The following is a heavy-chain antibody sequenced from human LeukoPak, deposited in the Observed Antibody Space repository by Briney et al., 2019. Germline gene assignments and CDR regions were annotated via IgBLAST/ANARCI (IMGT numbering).Heavy chain of an antibody. D-gene: IGHD3-10*01. J-gene: IGHJ4*02. CDR1: GGSISSGDYP. CDR2: LFHTGHT. CDR3: ARGFYGSGSQFDY. Sequence: SQTLSLTCAVSGGSISSGDYPWSWIRQPPGQGLEWIGYLFHTGHTSYTPSLKSPVTISVDMSKSQLSLKLSSVTAADTAVYYCARGFYGSGSQFDYWGQGTLVTVSS. V-gene: IGHV4-30-2*01.